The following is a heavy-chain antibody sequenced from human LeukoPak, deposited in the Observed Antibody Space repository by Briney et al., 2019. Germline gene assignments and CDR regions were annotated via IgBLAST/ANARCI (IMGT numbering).Heavy chain of an antibody. CDR2: INHSGST. D-gene: IGHD2-21*02. CDR1: GGSLSGYY. CDR3: ARGPAYIVGVTAIGFFDY. Sequence: SETLSLTCAVYGGSLSGYYWSWIRQPPGKGLEWIGEINHSGSTNYNPSLKSRVTISVDTSKNQFSLKLSSVTAADTAVYYCARGPAYIVGVTAIGFFDYWGQGTLVTVSS. J-gene: IGHJ4*02. V-gene: IGHV4-34*01.